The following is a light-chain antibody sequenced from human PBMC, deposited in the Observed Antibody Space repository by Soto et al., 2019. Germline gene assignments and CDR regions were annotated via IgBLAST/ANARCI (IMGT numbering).Light chain of an antibody. Sequence: DIVMTQSPDSLAVSLGERATINCKSSQSVLYSSNNQNYLAWYQQKPGQPPKLLIYWASTRESGVPDRFSGSGSGTVFTLTISSLQAEDVAVYYCQQYYSTPPTFGQGTKLEIK. CDR1: QSVLYSSNNQNY. V-gene: IGKV4-1*01. J-gene: IGKJ2*01. CDR2: WAS. CDR3: QQYYSTPPT.